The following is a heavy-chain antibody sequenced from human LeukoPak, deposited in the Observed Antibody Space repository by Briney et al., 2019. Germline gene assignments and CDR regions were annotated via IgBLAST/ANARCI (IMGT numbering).Heavy chain of an antibody. D-gene: IGHD2-21*02. CDR1: GGSISSGY. CDR3: ARGIRVTASLLSVGFYFDD. V-gene: IGHV4-4*07. Sequence: SETLSLTCTVSGGSISSGYWMWLRQPAGKGLEWIGRIYTSGGTRYNPSLRGRVTMSAVTSKNQFSLKLSSVTAADTAVYYCARGIRVTASLLSVGFYFDDWGQGTLVIVSS. CDR2: IYTSGGT. J-gene: IGHJ4*02.